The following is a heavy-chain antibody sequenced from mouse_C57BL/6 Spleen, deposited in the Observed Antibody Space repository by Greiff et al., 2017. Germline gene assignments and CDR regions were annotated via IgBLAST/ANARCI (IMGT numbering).Heavy chain of an antibody. CDR2: IYPGDGDT. CDR3: ARGDLATVVADWYFDV. CDR1: GYAFSSYW. D-gene: IGHD1-1*01. Sequence: VQLQQSGAELVKPGASVKISCKASGYAFSSYWMNWVKQRPGKGLEWIGQIYPGDGDTNYNGKFKGKATLTADKSSSTAYMQLSSLTSEDSAVXFCARGDLATVVADWYFDVWGTGTTVTVSS. V-gene: IGHV1-80*01. J-gene: IGHJ1*03.